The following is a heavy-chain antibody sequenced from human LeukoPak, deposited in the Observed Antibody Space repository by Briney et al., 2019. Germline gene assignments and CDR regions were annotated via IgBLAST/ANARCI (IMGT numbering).Heavy chain of an antibody. CDR1: GGSFSGYY. CDR2: INHSGST. V-gene: IGHV4-34*01. D-gene: IGHD4-17*01. CDR3: ARGHSPVTTKVSYFQH. J-gene: IGHJ1*01. Sequence: PSETLSLTCAVYGGSFSGYYWSWIRQPPGKGLEWIGEINHSGSTNYNPSLKSRVTILVDTSKNQFSLKLSSVTAADTAVYYCARGHSPVTTKVSYFQHWGQGTLVTVSS.